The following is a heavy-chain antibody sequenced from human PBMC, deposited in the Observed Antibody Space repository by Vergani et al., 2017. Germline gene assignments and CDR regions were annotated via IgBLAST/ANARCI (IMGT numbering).Heavy chain of an antibody. CDR2: ISSSSSYI. D-gene: IGHD4-11*01. CDR3: ASEWPDYYYFDY. V-gene: IGHV3-21*01. CDR1: GFTFSSYS. J-gene: IGHJ4*02. Sequence: EVQLVESGGGLVKPGGSLRLSCAASGFTFSSYSMYWVRQAPGKGLEWVSSISSSSSYIKYADSVKGRFTISRDNAKNSLYLQMNSLRAEDTAVYYCASEWPDYYYFDYWGQGTLVTVSS.